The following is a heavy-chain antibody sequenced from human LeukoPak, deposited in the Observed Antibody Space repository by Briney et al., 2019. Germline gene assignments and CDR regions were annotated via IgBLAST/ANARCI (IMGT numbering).Heavy chain of an antibody. CDR2: IYHSGST. CDR1: GYSISSGYY. V-gene: IGHV4-38-2*02. J-gene: IGHJ4*02. Sequence: SETLSLTCTVSGYSISSGYYWGWIRQPPGKGLEWIGSIYHSGSTYYNPSLKSRVTISVDTSKNQFSLKLSSVTAADTAVYYCARRTCGGDCYSLDYWGQGTLVTVSS. D-gene: IGHD2-21*02. CDR3: ARRTCGGDCYSLDY.